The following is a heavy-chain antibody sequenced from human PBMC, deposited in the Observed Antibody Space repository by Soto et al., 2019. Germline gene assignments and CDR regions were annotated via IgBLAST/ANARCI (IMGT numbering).Heavy chain of an antibody. V-gene: IGHV1-69*12. CDR2: IIPIFGTT. J-gene: IGHJ6*02. Sequence: QVQLVQSGAEVKKPGSSVNVSCKASGGTFSTYAISWVRLAPGQGLEWMGGIIPIFGTTNYALKFQGRLSIGAAVSSSTAYMELSSLTSDDTAVYYCARPSGGSLDDSYYYAVDVWGQGTTVIVSS. CDR1: GGTFSTYA. CDR3: ARPSGGSLDDSYYYAVDV. D-gene: IGHD2-15*01.